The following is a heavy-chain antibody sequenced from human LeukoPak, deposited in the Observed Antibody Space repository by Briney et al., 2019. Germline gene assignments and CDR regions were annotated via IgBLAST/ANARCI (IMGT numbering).Heavy chain of an antibody. J-gene: IGHJ4*02. Sequence: SVKVSCKASGGTFSSYAISWVRQAPGQGLEWMGGIIPIFGTAIYAQKFQGRVTITTDESTSTAYMELSSLRSEDTAVYYCARTNYGGNFFFDYWGQGTLVTVSS. CDR2: IIPIFGTA. CDR3: ARTNYGGNFFFDY. V-gene: IGHV1-69*05. D-gene: IGHD4-23*01. CDR1: GGTFSSYA.